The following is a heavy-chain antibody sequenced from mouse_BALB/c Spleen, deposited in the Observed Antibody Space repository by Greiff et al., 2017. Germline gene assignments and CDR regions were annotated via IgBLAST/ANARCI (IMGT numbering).Heavy chain of an antibody. D-gene: IGHD3-2*01. Sequence: DVKLVESGGGLVKPGGSLKLSCAASGFTFSSYTMSWVRQTPEKRLEWVATISSGGSYTYYPDSVKGRFTISRDNAKNTLYLQMSSLKSEDTAMYYCTRGSTARARLDYWGQGTTLTVSS. CDR1: GFTFSSYT. J-gene: IGHJ2*01. CDR3: TRGSTARARLDY. V-gene: IGHV5-6-4*01. CDR2: ISSGGSYT.